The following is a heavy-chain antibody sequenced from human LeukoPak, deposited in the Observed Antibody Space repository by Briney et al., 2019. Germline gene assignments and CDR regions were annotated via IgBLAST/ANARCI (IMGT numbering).Heavy chain of an antibody. Sequence: GGSLRLSCAASGFTFSSYAMSWVRQAPGKGLERVSAISGSGGSTYYADSVKGRFTISRDNSKNTLYLQMNSLRAEDTAVYYCAKISTPEYCSGGSCYSPSFDYWGQGTLVTVSS. V-gene: IGHV3-23*01. CDR3: AKISTPEYCSGGSCYSPSFDY. J-gene: IGHJ4*02. CDR1: GFTFSSYA. D-gene: IGHD2-15*01. CDR2: ISGSGGST.